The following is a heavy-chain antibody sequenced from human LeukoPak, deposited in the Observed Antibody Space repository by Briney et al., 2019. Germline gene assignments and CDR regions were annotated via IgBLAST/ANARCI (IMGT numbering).Heavy chain of an antibody. D-gene: IGHD1-26*01. Sequence: GGSLRLSCAASGFTFSNNALGWVRQAPGKGLEWVSVISGSGLNTYYTDSVKGRFTTSRDNSKNTLSLQMNSLRAEDTAVYYCVKDIGTVGASPFDYWGQGTLVSVSS. V-gene: IGHV3-23*01. CDR2: ISGSGLNT. CDR3: VKDIGTVGASPFDY. CDR1: GFTFSNNA. J-gene: IGHJ4*02.